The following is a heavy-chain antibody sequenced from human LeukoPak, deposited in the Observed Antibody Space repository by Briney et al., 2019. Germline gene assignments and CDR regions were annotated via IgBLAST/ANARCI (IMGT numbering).Heavy chain of an antibody. Sequence: GGSLRLSCAASGFTFSSYAMNWVRQAPGKGLEWVSAISGSGGSTYYADSVRGRFTISRDNSKNTLYLQMNSLRAEDTAVYYCAKARVVVPAANGYWGQGTLVTVSS. J-gene: IGHJ4*02. CDR2: ISGSGGST. D-gene: IGHD2-2*01. CDR3: AKARVVVPAANGY. CDR1: GFTFSSYA. V-gene: IGHV3-23*01.